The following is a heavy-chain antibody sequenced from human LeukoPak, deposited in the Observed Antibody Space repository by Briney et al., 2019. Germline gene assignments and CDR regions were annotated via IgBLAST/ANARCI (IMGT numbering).Heavy chain of an antibody. V-gene: IGHV4-39*01. Sequence: PSETLSLTCTVSGGSISSSSYYWGWIRQPPGKGLEWIGSIYYSGSTYYNPSLKSRATISVDTSKNQFSLKLSSVTAADTAVYYCARQRGDYGDYYYYMDVWGKGTTVTVSS. CDR2: IYYSGST. CDR1: GGSISSSSYY. CDR3: ARQRGDYGDYYYYMDV. J-gene: IGHJ6*03. D-gene: IGHD3-16*01.